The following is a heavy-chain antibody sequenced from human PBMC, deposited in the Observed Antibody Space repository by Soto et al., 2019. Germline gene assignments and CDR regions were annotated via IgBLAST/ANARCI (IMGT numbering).Heavy chain of an antibody. CDR1: GGTFRSYA. D-gene: IGHD2-2*01. J-gene: IGHJ6*02. V-gene: IGHV1-69*01. CDR3: ARDRGYCSSTSCYGWAGGYYYYGMDV. CDR2: IIPIFGTA. Sequence: QVQLVQSGAEVKKPGSSVKVSCKASGGTFRSYAISWVRQDPGQGLEWMGGIIPIFGTANYAQKFQGRVTITEDESTSTAYMELSSLRSEDTAVYYCARDRGYCSSTSCYGWAGGYYYYGMDVWGQGTTVTVSS.